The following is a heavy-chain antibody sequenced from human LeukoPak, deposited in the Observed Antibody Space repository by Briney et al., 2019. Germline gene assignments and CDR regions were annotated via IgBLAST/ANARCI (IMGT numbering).Heavy chain of an antibody. CDR1: GFAFNTYS. V-gene: IGHV3-48*01. CDR3: ARDRGYYFDC. D-gene: IGHD3-10*01. CDR2: ISSSSTTI. Sequence: GGSLRLSCAASGFAFNTYSMNWVRQASGKGLEWISFISSSSTTILYADSMKGRFTISRDNAKNSVFLQMNSLRAEDTAVYYCARDRGYYFDCWGQGTLVTVSS. J-gene: IGHJ4*02.